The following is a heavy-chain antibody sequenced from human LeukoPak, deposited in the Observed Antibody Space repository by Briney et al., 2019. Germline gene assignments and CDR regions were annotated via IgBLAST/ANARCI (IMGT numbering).Heavy chain of an antibody. CDR3: ARLDCSGSSCYSDY. CDR2: IDPSDSYI. Sequence: GESLKISCKGSGYSFTNYWISWVRQMPGKGLEWMGRIDPSDSYIKYSPSFQGHVTIFADKSISTAYLQWSSLKASDTAMYYCARLDCSGSSCYSDYWGQGTLVTVSS. CDR1: GYSFTNYW. V-gene: IGHV5-10-1*01. J-gene: IGHJ4*02. D-gene: IGHD2-15*01.